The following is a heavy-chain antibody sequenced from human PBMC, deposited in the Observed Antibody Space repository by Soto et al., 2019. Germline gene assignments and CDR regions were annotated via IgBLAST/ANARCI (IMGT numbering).Heavy chain of an antibody. CDR1: GHTFSSYG. Sequence: GASVKVSCKASGHTFSSYGISWVRQAPGQGLEWMGWISAYNGNANYAQKLQGRVTMTTDTSTSTAYMDLRSLRSDDTAVYYCARGGYYHDSSGYTRLNYYGMDVWGQGTKVTVSS. CDR2: ISAYNGNA. J-gene: IGHJ6*02. CDR3: ARGGYYHDSSGYTRLNYYGMDV. D-gene: IGHD3-22*01. V-gene: IGHV1-18*01.